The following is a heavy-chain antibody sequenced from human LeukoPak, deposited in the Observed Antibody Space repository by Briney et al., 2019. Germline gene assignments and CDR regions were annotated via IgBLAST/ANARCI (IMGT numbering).Heavy chain of an antibody. CDR2: IYYSGST. CDR1: GGSISSYC. D-gene: IGHD3-10*01. J-gene: IGHJ4*02. V-gene: IGHV4-59*01. CDR3: ARGIEDYYGSGPPGY. Sequence: PSETLSLTCTVSGGSISSYCWSWIRQPPGKGLEWIGYIYYSGSTNYNPSLKSRVTISVDTSKNQFSLKLSSVTAADTAVYYCARGIEDYYGSGPPGYWGQGTLVTVSS.